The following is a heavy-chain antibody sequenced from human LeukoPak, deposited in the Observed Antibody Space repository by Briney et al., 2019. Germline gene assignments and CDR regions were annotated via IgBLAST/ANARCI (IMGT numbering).Heavy chain of an antibody. CDR1: GYSISSGYY. V-gene: IGHV4-38-2*02. CDR3: ARANTAMQI. J-gene: IGHJ3*02. CDR2: IYHSGST. Sequence: PSETLSLTCTVSGYSISSGYYWGWIRQPPGKGLEWIGSIYHSGSTYYNPSLKSRVTISVDTSKNQFSLKLSSVTAADTAVYYCARANTAMQIWGQGTMVTVSS. D-gene: IGHD5-18*01.